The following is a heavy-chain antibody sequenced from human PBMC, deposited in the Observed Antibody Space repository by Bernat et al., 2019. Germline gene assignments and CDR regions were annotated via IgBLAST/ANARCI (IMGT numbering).Heavy chain of an antibody. CDR1: AFTFSSYA. CDR2: VSSSGGRT. D-gene: IGHD5/OR15-5a*01. CDR3: AKGVYGLGGFDY. J-gene: IGHJ4*02. V-gene: IGHV3-23*01. Sequence: EVQLLESGGGLVQPGGSLRLSRAASAFTFSSYAMSWVRQAPGKGLEWVSTVSSSGGRTYYTDSEKGRFSISRDNSKNTLYLQMNSLRAEDTAVYYCAKGVYGLGGFDYWGQGTLVTVSS.